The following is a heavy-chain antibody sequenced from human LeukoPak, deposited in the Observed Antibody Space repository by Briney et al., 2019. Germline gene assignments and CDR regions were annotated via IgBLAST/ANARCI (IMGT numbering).Heavy chain of an antibody. CDR3: ARDLIFSSPGWPHWYFDL. V-gene: IGHV1-2*02. CDR2: INLKNGGT. Sequence: ALVKVSCKASGYTFSGYYMNWVRQAPGQGLEWMGWINLKNGGTKYAQKFQGRVTMTRDTSISTAYMELSRLTSDDTAVYYCARDLIFSSPGWPHWYFDLWGRGTLVTVSA. D-gene: IGHD3-9*01. CDR1: GYTFSGYY. J-gene: IGHJ2*01.